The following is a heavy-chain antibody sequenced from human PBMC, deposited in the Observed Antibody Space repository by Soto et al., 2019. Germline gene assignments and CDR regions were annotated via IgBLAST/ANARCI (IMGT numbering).Heavy chain of an antibody. CDR1: GDSVSSNSAA. CDR2: TYYRSKWYN. J-gene: IGHJ6*02. Sequence: SQTLSLTCAISGDSVSSNSAAWNWIRQSPSRGLEWLGRTYYRSKWYNDYAVSVKSRITINPDTSKNQFSLQLNSVTPEDTAVYYCARSPGYGDWYYYYGMDVRGQGTTVTVSS. CDR3: ARSPGYGDWYYYYGMDV. D-gene: IGHD4-17*01. V-gene: IGHV6-1*01.